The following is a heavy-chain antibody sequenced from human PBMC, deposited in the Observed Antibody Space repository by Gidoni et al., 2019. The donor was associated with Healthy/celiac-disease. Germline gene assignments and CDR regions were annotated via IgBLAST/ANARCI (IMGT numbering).Heavy chain of an antibody. J-gene: IGHJ6*02. V-gene: IGHV3-21*01. CDR3: ARDQPPSGYYYGMDV. Sequence: EVQLVESGGGLVKPGGSLRLSCAASGFTFGSYSMNWVRQAPGKGLEWVSSISSSSSYIYYADSVKGRFTISRDNAKNSLYLQMNSLRAEDTAVYYCARDQPPSGYYYGMDVWGQGTTVTVSS. CDR2: ISSSSSYI. CDR1: GFTFGSYS.